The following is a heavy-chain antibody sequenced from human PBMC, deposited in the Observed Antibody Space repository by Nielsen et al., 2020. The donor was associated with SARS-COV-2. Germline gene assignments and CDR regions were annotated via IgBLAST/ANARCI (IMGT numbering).Heavy chain of an antibody. D-gene: IGHD2-21*02. CDR1: GFTFSSYW. V-gene: IGHV3-74*01. CDR3: ARGGGDCYALGGMDV. CDR2: INSDGRST. J-gene: IGHJ6*02. Sequence: GESLKISCAASGFTFSSYWMHWVRQAPGKGLVWVSRINSDGRSTSYADSVKGRFTISRDNAKNTLYLQMNSLRAEDTAVYYCARGGGDCYALGGMDVWGQGTTVTVSS.